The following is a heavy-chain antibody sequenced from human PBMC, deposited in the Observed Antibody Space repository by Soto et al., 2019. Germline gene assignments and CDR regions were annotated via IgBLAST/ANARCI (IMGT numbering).Heavy chain of an antibody. CDR3: ARGRKRDGYNPLRYYYYGMDV. CDR2: IIPIFGTA. D-gene: IGHD5-12*01. CDR1: GGTFSSYA. Sequence: ASVKFSCKASGGTFSSYAISWVRQAPGQGLEWMGGIIPIFGTANYAQKFQGRVTITADESTSTAYMELSSLRSEDTAVYYCARGRKRDGYNPLRYYYYGMDVWGQGTTVTVSS. V-gene: IGHV1-69*13. J-gene: IGHJ6*02.